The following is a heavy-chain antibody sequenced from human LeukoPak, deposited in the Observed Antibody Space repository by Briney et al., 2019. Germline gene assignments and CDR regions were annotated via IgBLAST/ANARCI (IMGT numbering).Heavy chain of an antibody. Sequence: PGGSLRLSCAASGFNFDDYAMHWVRQAPGKGLEWVSLISGDGDSTYYADSVKGRFTISRDNSKNTLYLQMNSLRAEDTAVYYCATLAQQLDDYWGQGTLVTVSS. CDR3: ATLAQQLDDY. V-gene: IGHV3-43*02. D-gene: IGHD6-13*01. J-gene: IGHJ4*02. CDR1: GFNFDDYA. CDR2: ISGDGDST.